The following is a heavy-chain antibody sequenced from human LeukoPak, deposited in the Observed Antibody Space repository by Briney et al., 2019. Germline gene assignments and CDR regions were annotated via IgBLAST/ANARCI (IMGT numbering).Heavy chain of an antibody. CDR1: GFTFSSYG. Sequence: PGGSLRLSCTTSGFTFSSYGMHWVRQAPGKGLDWVSSISSTTSYIYYADSVKGRFTISRDNAKNSLYLQMNSLRAEDTAVYYCAKTSMVMNFDYWGQGTLVTVSS. D-gene: IGHD5-18*01. CDR2: ISSTTSYI. CDR3: AKTSMVMNFDY. J-gene: IGHJ4*02. V-gene: IGHV3-21*01.